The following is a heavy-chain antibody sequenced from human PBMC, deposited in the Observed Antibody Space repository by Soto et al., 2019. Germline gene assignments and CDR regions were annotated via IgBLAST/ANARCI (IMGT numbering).Heavy chain of an antibody. Sequence: PGGSLRLSCAASGFTFNNAWMSWVRQAPGKGLEWVGRIKSKTDGGASDYAAPAKGRFTISRDDSKNTLYLQMNSLKTEDTAVYYCSTARGYGHKFFDYWGQGTLVTVSS. CDR3: STARGYGHKFFDY. J-gene: IGHJ4*02. D-gene: IGHD2-15*01. V-gene: IGHV3-15*01. CDR1: GFTFNNAW. CDR2: IKSKTDGGAS.